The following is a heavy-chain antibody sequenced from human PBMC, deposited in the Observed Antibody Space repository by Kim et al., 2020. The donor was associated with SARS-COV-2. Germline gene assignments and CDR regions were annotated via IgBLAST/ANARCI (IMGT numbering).Heavy chain of an antibody. CDR2: IDPSDSYT. CDR1: GYSFTSYW. Sequence: GESLQISCKGSGYSFTSYWISWVRQMPGKGLGWMGRIDPSDSYTNYSPSFQGHVTISADKSISTAYLQWGSLKASDTAMYYCARYNEAAVAGDYYGMDVWGQGTTVTVSS. D-gene: IGHD6-19*01. J-gene: IGHJ6*01. CDR3: ARYNEAAVAGDYYGMDV. V-gene: IGHV5-10-1*01.